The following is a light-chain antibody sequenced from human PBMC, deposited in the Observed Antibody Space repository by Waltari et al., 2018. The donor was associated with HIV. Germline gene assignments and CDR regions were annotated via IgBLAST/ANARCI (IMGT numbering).Light chain of an antibody. J-gene: IGLJ1*01. Sequence: QSVLTHPPSPSGTPGQRVTISCSGSLSNTGKNYVYWNPQLPVTPPKLLIYRNDQRPSGVPDRVSGSKSGTSASLAISGLRSEDEADYYCAAWDDSLSGSYVFATGTKVTVL. CDR2: RND. CDR3: AAWDDSLSGSYV. V-gene: IGLV1-47*01. CDR1: LSNTGKNY.